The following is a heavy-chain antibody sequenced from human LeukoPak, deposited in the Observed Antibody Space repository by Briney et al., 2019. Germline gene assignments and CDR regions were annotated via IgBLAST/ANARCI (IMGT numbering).Heavy chain of an antibody. J-gene: IGHJ3*02. V-gene: IGHV1-24*01. CDR3: ARGGPGAADDAFDI. CDR2: FDPEDGET. CDR1: GYTLTELS. Sequence: ASVKVSCKVSGYTLTELSMHWVRQAPGKGLEWMGGFDPEDGETIYAQKFQGRVTMTEDTSTDTAYMELSSLRSEDTAVYYCARGGPGAADDAFDIWGQGTMVTVSS. D-gene: IGHD6-13*01.